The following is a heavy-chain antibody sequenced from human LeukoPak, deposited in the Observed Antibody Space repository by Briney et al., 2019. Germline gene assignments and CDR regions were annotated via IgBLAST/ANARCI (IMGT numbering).Heavy chain of an antibody. J-gene: IGHJ4*02. V-gene: IGHV5-51*01. D-gene: IGHD3-3*01. Sequence: GESLKISCKGSGYSFTSYWIGWVRQMPGKGLEWMGIIYPGDSDTRYSPSFQGQVTISADKSISTAYLQWSSLKASDTAMYYCARRYDFWSGYYTEAFDYWGQGTLVTVSS. CDR2: IYPGDSDT. CDR1: GYSFTSYW. CDR3: ARRYDFWSGYYTEAFDY.